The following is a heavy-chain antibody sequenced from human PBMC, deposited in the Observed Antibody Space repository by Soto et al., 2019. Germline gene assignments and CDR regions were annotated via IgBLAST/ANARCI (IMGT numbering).Heavy chain of an antibody. J-gene: IGHJ6*02. Sequence: PSETLSLTCDVSGAAIISYYWIFVRQPPGKGLEWIGYIYYSGNTNYNPSLKSRVTMSVDTSKNQFSLNLTSVTAADTAVYFCARASYGSGNYYAPYYFYAMDVWGHGTTVTVSS. CDR3: ARASYGSGNYYAPYYFYAMDV. V-gene: IGHV4-59*01. CDR1: GAAIISYY. D-gene: IGHD3-10*01. CDR2: IYYSGNT.